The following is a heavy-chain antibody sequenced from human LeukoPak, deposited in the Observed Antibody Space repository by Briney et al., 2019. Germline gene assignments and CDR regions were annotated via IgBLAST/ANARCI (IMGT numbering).Heavy chain of an antibody. CDR1: GGSISSYY. CDR2: IYYSGST. Sequence: SETLSLTCTVSGGSISSYYWSWIRQPPGKGLEWIGYIYYSGSTNYNPSLKSRVTISVDTSKNQFSLKLSSVTAADTAVYYCARQPMVRGVSTRDDAFDIWGQGTMVTVSS. V-gene: IGHV4-59*08. D-gene: IGHD3-10*01. J-gene: IGHJ3*02. CDR3: ARQPMVRGVSTRDDAFDI.